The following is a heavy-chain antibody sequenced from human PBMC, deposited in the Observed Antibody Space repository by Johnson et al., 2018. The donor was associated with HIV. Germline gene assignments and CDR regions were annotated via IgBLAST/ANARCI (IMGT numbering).Heavy chain of an antibody. CDR1: GFTVSSNY. D-gene: IGHD4-17*01. V-gene: IGHV3-66*01. J-gene: IGHJ3*02. CDR3: ARDVTKDAFDI. CDR2: IYSGGST. Sequence: VQLVESGGGLVQSGGSLRLSCAASGFTVSSNYMSWVRQAPGKGLEWVSVIYSGGSTYYADSVKGRFTISRDNSKNTLYLQMNSLRAEDTAVYYCARDVTKDAFDIWGQGTMVTVSS.